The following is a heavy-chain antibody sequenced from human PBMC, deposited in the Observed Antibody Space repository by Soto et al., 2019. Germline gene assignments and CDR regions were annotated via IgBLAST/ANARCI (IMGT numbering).Heavy chain of an antibody. CDR2: IVVGSGNT. Sequence: VASVKVSCKASGFTFTSSAVQWVRQARGQRLEWIGWIVVGSGNTNYAQKFQERVTITRDMSTSTAYMELSSLRSEDTAVYYCAATPYSRSGGYKNYYYYYGMDVWGQGTTVTVSS. CDR1: GFTFTSSA. V-gene: IGHV1-58*01. CDR3: AATPYSRSGGYKNYYYYYGMDV. J-gene: IGHJ6*02. D-gene: IGHD6-13*01.